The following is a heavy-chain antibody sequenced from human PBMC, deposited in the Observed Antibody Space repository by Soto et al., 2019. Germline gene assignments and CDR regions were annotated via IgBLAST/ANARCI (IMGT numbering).Heavy chain of an antibody. CDR1: GGSISSYY. J-gene: IGHJ6*02. CDR2: IYYSGST. V-gene: IGHV4-59*01. Sequence: KLSETLSLTCTVSGGSISSYYWSWIRQPPGKGLEWIGYIYYSGSTNYNPSLKSRVTISVDTSKNQFSLKLSSVTAADTAVYYCARGPEVTMIVEWVYGMDVWGQGTTVTVSS. D-gene: IGHD3-22*01. CDR3: ARGPEVTMIVEWVYGMDV.